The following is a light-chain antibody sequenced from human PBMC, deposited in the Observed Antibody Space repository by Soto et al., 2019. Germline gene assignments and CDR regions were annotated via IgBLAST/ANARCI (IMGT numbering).Light chain of an antibody. CDR3: QQYGSSPPGLT. Sequence: EIVLTQSPGTLSLSPGERATLSCRASQSVSSSYLAWYQQKPGQAPRLLIYGASSRATGIPDRFSGSGSGTDFTLNISRLEPEDFAVYSCQQYGSSPPGLTFGGGTKVEIK. CDR2: GAS. J-gene: IGKJ4*01. V-gene: IGKV3-20*01. CDR1: QSVSSSY.